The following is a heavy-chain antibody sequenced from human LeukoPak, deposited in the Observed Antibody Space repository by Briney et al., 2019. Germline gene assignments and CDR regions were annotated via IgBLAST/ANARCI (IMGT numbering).Heavy chain of an antibody. D-gene: IGHD3-3*01. CDR3: ARDARGWSGFDY. V-gene: IGHV4-4*07. CDR2: IYTTGNT. CDR1: GGSISSYY. Sequence: ETLSLTCSVSGGSISSYYWSWIRQPAGKGREWIGRIYTTGNTDYNPSLTSRVTMSVDTSKNQFSLNLSSVTAADTAVYYCARDARGWSGFDYWGQGTLVTVSS. J-gene: IGHJ4*02.